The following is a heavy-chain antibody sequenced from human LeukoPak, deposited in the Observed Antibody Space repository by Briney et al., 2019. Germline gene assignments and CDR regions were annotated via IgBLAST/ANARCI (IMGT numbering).Heavy chain of an antibody. CDR2: FYPGDSAT. Sequence: GAPLKISSKGFGYRFTSYWIGWGRRMPGKGLEWMDIFYPGDSATRYSPPVQGQVTISADKTNSTAYLQWSSLEAAHTAMYYCASQLDQLLDLGYWGQRTLGTVSS. CDR1: GYRFTSYW. V-gene: IGHV5-51*01. CDR3: ASQLDQLLDLGY. J-gene: IGHJ4*02. D-gene: IGHD2-2*02.